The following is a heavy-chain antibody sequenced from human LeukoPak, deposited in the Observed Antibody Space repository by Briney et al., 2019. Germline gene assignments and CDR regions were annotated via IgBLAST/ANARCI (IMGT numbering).Heavy chain of an antibody. CDR2: IIPIFGTA. V-gene: IGHV1-69*05. CDR1: GGTFSSYA. Sequence: ASAKVSCKASGGTFSSYAISWARQAPGQGLEWMGGIIPIFGTANYAQKFQGRVTITTDESTSTAYMELSSLRSEDTAVYYCARGKRWLQLGYFDYWGQGTLVTVSS. D-gene: IGHD5-24*01. CDR3: ARGKRWLQLGYFDY. J-gene: IGHJ4*02.